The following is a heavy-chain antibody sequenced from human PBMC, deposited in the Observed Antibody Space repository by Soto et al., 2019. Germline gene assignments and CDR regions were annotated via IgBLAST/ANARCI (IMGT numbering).Heavy chain of an antibody. CDR1: GFTFSNFA. D-gene: IGHD2-2*01. V-gene: IGHV3-23*01. J-gene: IGHJ6*03. Sequence: PGGSLRLSCAASGFTFSNFAVSWVRHAPGKGLEWVSEISGSTGSTYYADSVKGRFIISRDNSKNTLHLQMNSLRAEDTAVYYCAKDTSSSPYYMDVWGKGTTVTVSS. CDR3: AKDTSSSPYYMDV. CDR2: ISGSTGST.